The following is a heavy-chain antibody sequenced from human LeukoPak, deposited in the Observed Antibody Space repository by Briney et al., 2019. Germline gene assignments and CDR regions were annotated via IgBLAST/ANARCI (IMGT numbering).Heavy chain of an antibody. CDR3: AKERETYNDY. J-gene: IGHJ4*02. CDR1: GFTFNNYW. D-gene: IGHD1-1*01. Sequence: GGSLRLSCAASGFTFNNYWMTWVRQAPGKGLEWVANIKRDGSEKYYVDSVKGRFTISRDNAKNSLYLQMHSLRVEDTAVYFSAKERETYNDYWGQGTLVTVSS. V-gene: IGHV3-7*01. CDR2: IKRDGSEK.